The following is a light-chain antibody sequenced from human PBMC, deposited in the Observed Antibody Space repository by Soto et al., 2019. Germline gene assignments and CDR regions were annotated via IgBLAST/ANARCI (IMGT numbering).Light chain of an antibody. Sequence: QSALTQPRSMSGSPGQSVTISCTGTSSDVGGYNYVSWYQQHPGKAPKLMIYDVSKRPSGVPDRFSGSKSGNTASLTISGLQAEDEADYCCCAYAGSYTHVFGTGTKVTVL. CDR2: DVS. J-gene: IGLJ1*01. CDR3: CAYAGSYTHV. V-gene: IGLV2-11*01. CDR1: SSDVGGYNY.